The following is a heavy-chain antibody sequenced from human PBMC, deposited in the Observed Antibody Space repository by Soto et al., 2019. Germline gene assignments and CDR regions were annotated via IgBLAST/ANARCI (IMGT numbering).Heavy chain of an antibody. CDR3: ARDGVPATEAPIRAVDP. V-gene: IGHV3-21*01. CDR1: GFTFSSYW. D-gene: IGHD2-2*01. Sequence: EVQLVESGGGLVQPGGSLRLSCAASGFTFSSYWMHWVRQAPGKGLVWVSSISSSSSYIYYADSVKGRFTISRDNAKNSLYLQMNSLRAEDTAVYYCARDGVPATEAPIRAVDPWGQGTLVTVSS. CDR2: ISSSSSYI. J-gene: IGHJ5*02.